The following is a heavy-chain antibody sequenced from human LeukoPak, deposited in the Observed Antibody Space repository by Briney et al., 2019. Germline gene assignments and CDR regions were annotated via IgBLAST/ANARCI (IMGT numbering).Heavy chain of an antibody. V-gene: IGHV3-30*18. Sequence: PGGSLRLSCAASGFTFSSYAMHWVRQAPGKGLEWVAVISYDGGNKYYADSVKGRFTISRDNSKNTLYLQMNSLRAEDTAVYYCAKGYDSSGYYGMSYWGQGTLVTVSS. CDR1: GFTFSSYA. CDR3: AKGYDSSGYYGMSY. J-gene: IGHJ4*02. CDR2: ISYDGGNK. D-gene: IGHD3-22*01.